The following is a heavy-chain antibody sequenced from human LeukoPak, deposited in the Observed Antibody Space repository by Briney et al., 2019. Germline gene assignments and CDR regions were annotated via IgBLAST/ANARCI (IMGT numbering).Heavy chain of an antibody. CDR1: GGSISSYY. V-gene: IGHV4-59*01. CDR3: ARGGYSNGSFDY. D-gene: IGHD5-18*01. Sequence: SETLSLTCTVSGGSISSYYWSWIRQPPGKGLEWIGYIYYSGSTNYNPSLKSRVTISVDTSKNQFSLKLSSVTAADTAVYYCARGGYSNGSFDYWGQGTLVTVSS. J-gene: IGHJ4*02. CDR2: IYYSGST.